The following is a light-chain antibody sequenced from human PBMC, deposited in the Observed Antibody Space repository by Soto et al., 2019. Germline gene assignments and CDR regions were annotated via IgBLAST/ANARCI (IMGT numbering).Light chain of an antibody. CDR1: QSVSNF. Sequence: EKVMTQSPATLSMSPGERATLSCRASQSVSNFLAWYQQKPGQAPRLLIYGASTRATGIPARVSGSGSGTEFTLTISSLQSEDFAVYDCQQYSNWPSWTFGQGTKVEVE. CDR2: GAS. CDR3: QQYSNWPSWT. V-gene: IGKV3-15*01. J-gene: IGKJ1*01.